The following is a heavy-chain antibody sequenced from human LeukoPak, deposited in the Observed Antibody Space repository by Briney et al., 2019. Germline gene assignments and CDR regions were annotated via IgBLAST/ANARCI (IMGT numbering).Heavy chain of an antibody. Sequence: GETLKVSCKGSGYTFTSYWIAWVRQMPGKGLEWMGIIFPRDSDIRYSPSFQGQVTISADKSLSTAYMQWSGLKASDTAMYYCARRTFGGNSPFDSWGQGTLVTVSS. CDR2: IFPRDSDI. V-gene: IGHV5-51*01. J-gene: IGHJ4*02. CDR3: ARRTFGGNSPFDS. CDR1: GYTFTSYW. D-gene: IGHD4-23*01.